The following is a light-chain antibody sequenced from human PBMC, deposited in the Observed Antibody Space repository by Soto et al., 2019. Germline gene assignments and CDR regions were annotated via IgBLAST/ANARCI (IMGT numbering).Light chain of an antibody. J-gene: IGKJ1*01. CDR1: QTISSW. V-gene: IGKV1-5*03. CDR3: QHYNSYSEA. Sequence: DIQMTQSPSTLSGSVGDRVTITCRASQTISSWLAWYQQKPGKAPKLLIYKASTLKSGVPSRFSGSGSGTEFTLTISSLQPDDFATYYGQHYNSYSEALGKGTKVELK. CDR2: KAS.